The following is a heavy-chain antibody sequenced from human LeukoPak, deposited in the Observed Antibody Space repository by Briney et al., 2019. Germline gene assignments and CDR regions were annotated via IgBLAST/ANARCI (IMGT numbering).Heavy chain of an antibody. CDR2: INPNTGGT. D-gene: IGHD5-18*01. J-gene: IGHJ4*02. CDR1: GYTFTDNY. CDR3: ARDPRGYNYGYVGFDY. Sequence: GASVKVSCKASGYTFTDNYMHWVRQAPGQGLEWMGWINPNTGGTNYAQKFQGRVTMTRDTSISTAYMELTRLRSDDTAVYYCARDPRGYNYGYVGFDYWGQGTLVTVSS. V-gene: IGHV1-2*02.